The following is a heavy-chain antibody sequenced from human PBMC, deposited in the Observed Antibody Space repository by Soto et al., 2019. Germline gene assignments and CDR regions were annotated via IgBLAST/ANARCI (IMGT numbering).Heavy chain of an antibody. J-gene: IGHJ4*02. CDR3: ATDRD. Sequence: GGSLRLSCVASGFDFSSYAMFWVRQAPGKGLEWVAVMSSDGNNEYYADSVKGRFTIFRDNSKDTLYRKMNSLTTEDTAVYYCATDRDWGQGALVTVSS. V-gene: IGHV3-30*04. CDR1: GFDFSSYA. CDR2: MSSDGNNE.